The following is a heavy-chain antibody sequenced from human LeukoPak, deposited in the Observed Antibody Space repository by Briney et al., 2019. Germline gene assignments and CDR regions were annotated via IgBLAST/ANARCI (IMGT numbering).Heavy chain of an antibody. CDR3: ARDLGGAMAQYNWFDP. CDR1: GGSISSSSYY. Sequence: SETLSLTCTVSGGSISSSSYYWGWIRQPPGKGLEWIGRIYTSGSTNYNPSLKSRVTISVDTSKNQFSLKLSSVTAADTAVYYCARDLGGAMAQYNWFDPWGQGTLVTVSS. CDR2: IYTSGST. V-gene: IGHV4-39*07. J-gene: IGHJ5*02. D-gene: IGHD3-16*01.